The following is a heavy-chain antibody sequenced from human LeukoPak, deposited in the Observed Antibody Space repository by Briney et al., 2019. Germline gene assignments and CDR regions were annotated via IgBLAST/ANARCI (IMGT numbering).Heavy chain of an antibody. CDR1: GGSVSTSDYY. J-gene: IGHJ4*02. CDR3: ARIFDS. CDR2: IFHNGKT. V-gene: IGHV4-39*07. Sequence: SETLSLTCTVSGGSVSTSDYYWGWIRQTPGKGLEWIGDIFHNGKTNYNPSLKGRVTISIDTSNNQFSLRLPPVTAADTAVYYCARIFDSWGQGTLVTVSS.